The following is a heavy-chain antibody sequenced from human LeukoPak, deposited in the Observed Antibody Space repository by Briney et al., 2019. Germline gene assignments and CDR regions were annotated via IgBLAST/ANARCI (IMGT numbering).Heavy chain of an antibody. D-gene: IGHD3-10*01. CDR2: IYYRSKWYS. CDR1: GDSVSGGSAG. J-gene: IGHJ5*02. V-gene: IGHV6-1*01. CDR3: TGGGLVRGSLHWFNP. Sequence: SQTLSLTCAISGDSVSGGSAGWNWIRQSPSRGLEWLGRIYYRSKWYSDYAISVKSRITINPDTSRNQFSLQLNSVTHDDTAVYYCTGGGLVRGSLHWFNPWGQGTLVTVSS.